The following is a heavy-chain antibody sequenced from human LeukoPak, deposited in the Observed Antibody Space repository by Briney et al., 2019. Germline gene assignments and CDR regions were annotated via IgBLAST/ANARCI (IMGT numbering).Heavy chain of an antibody. CDR1: GGSISSYY. J-gene: IGHJ3*02. V-gene: IGHV4-4*07. D-gene: IGHD4/OR15-4a*01. CDR2: IYTSGST. Sequence: PSETLSLTCTVSGGSISSYYWSWIRQPAGKGLEWIGRIYTSGSTNYNPSLKSRVTISVDTSKNQFSLKLSSVTAADTAVYYCARQLDMVVTLDAFDIWGQGTMVTVSS. CDR3: ARQLDMVVTLDAFDI.